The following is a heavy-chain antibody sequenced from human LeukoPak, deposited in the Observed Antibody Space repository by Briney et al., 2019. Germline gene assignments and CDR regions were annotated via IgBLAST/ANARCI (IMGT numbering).Heavy chain of an antibody. D-gene: IGHD3-9*01. V-gene: IGHV3-74*01. CDR2: INSDGGST. CDR1: GFTFSSYW. Sequence: GGSLRLSCAASGFTFSSYWMHWVRQAPGKGLEWVSRINSDGGSTTYADSGKGRFTISRDNAKNTMYLQMSSLRADDSAVYYCGRGGLTGQMAAFDYWGQGALVTVST. CDR3: GRGGLTGQMAAFDY. J-gene: IGHJ4*02.